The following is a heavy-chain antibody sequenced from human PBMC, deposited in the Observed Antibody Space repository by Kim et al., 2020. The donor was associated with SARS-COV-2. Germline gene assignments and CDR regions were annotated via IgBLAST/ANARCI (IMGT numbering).Heavy chain of an antibody. CDR2: MRKDGIEK. Sequence: GGSLRLSCAASGFTFSTYWMSWVRQAPGTGLEWVANMRKDGIEKYYVDSVKGRFTISRDNAKNSLYLQMNSLKAEDTAVYYCARVGYSGYQYDYWGQGTLVTVSS. CDR1: GFTFSTYW. V-gene: IGHV3-7*03. D-gene: IGHD5-12*01. CDR3: ARVGYSGYQYDY. J-gene: IGHJ4*02.